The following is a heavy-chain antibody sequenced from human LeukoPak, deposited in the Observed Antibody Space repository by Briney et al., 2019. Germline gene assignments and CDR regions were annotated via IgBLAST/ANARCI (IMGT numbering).Heavy chain of an antibody. CDR3: AKVHDFWSGYLYYFDY. CDR2: ISGSGGST. CDR1: GFTFSSYA. Sequence: GGSLRLSCAASGFTFSSYAMSWVRQAPGKGLEWVSAISGSGGSTYYADSVKGRFTISRDNSKNTLYLQMNSLRAEDTAVYYCAKVHDFWSGYLYYFDYWGQGTLVTVSS. V-gene: IGHV3-23*01. J-gene: IGHJ4*02. D-gene: IGHD3-3*01.